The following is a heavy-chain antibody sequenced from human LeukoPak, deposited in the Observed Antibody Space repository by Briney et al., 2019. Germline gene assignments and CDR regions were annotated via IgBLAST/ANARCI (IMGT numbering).Heavy chain of an antibody. Sequence: GGSLRLSCAASGFTFSTYSMNWVRQAPGKGLEWVSSISSSSSYIYYADSVKGRFTISRGNAKNSLYLQMNSLRAEDTAVYYCARGDWLWLQANWGQGTLVTVSS. V-gene: IGHV3-21*01. CDR2: ISSSSSYI. CDR1: GFTFSTYS. J-gene: IGHJ4*02. CDR3: ARGDWLWLQAN. D-gene: IGHD3-9*01.